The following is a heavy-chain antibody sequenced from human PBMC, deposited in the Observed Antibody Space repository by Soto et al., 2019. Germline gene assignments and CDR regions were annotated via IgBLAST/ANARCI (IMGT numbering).Heavy chain of an antibody. Sequence: EVQLLESGGGLLQPGGSLRLSCAASGLTFRSHAMSWVRQAPGQGLEWVSGISGGGGTTYYPASVRGRFTISRVNSKNAVFLQIDSLRADDGAVYYCAKAMGVATIRSSFDYWGQGPVLSVSS. V-gene: IGHV3-23*01. CDR2: ISGGGGTT. CDR3: AKAMGVATIRSSFDY. CDR1: GLTFRSHA. J-gene: IGHJ4*02. D-gene: IGHD5-12*01.